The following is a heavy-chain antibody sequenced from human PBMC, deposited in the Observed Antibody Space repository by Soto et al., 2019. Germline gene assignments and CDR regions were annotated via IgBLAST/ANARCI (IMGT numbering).Heavy chain of an antibody. CDR2: IYYSGST. D-gene: IGHD2-21*01. V-gene: IGHV4-31*03. CDR1: GGSISSGGYY. J-gene: IGHJ6*02. Sequence: PSETLSLTCTVSGGSISSGGYYWSWIRQHPGKGLEWIGYIYYSGSTYYNPSIKSRVTISVDTSKNQFSLKLSSVSAADTAVYYCARDSGDTTDYYYYYGMDVWGQGTTVTVSS. CDR3: ARDSGDTTDYYYYYGMDV.